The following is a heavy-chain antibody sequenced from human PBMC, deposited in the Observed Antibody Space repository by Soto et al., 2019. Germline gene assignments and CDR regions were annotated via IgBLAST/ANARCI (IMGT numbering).Heavy chain of an antibody. CDR2: VNPSGGST. CDR3: VRDFDYDSNWFDP. CDR1: GYTFTSYY. V-gene: IGHV1-46*03. Sequence: QVQLVQSGAEVKKPGASVKVSCKASGYTFTSYYMHWVRQAPGQGLEWMGRVNPSGGSTSYAQKLQGRVTMTRDTSTSTVYMKLSSLRSEDTAVYYCVRDFDYDSNWFDPWGQGTLVTVSS. D-gene: IGHD3-16*01. J-gene: IGHJ5*02.